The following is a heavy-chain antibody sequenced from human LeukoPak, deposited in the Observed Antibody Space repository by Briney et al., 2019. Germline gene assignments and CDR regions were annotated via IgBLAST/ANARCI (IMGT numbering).Heavy chain of an antibody. J-gene: IGHJ4*02. Sequence: GGSLRLSCAASGFTFSSCSMTWVRQAPGKGLEWVSAITGSGGITYYADSVKGRFTISRDNSKNTLYLQMNSLIAEDTAVYYCAKVSTVYYWGQGTLVTVSS. CDR3: AKVSTVYY. CDR2: ITGSGGIT. V-gene: IGHV3-23*01. CDR1: GFTFSSCS. D-gene: IGHD5/OR15-5a*01.